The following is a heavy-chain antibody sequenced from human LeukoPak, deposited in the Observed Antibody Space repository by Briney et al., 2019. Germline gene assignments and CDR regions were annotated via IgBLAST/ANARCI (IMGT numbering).Heavy chain of an antibody. D-gene: IGHD2-21*01. CDR3: ANLLCGGDCNNWFDA. V-gene: IGHV3-21*01. J-gene: IGHJ5*02. Sequence: PRRSLTPSCAVSGFTFSTHSINWVRQPPGKVLEWVPSISSSSSHIYYADSVKGRFTISRYNAKNSLYLQMTSLRAEDTCVYYCANLLCGGDCNNWFDAWGQGTLVTVSS. CDR1: GFTFSTHS. CDR2: ISSSSSHI.